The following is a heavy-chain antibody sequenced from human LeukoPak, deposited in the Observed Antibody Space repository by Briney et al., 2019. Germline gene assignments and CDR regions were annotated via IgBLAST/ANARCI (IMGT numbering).Heavy chain of an antibody. V-gene: IGHV3-23*01. CDR3: AKKDIVVVPAAISNDAFDI. Sequence: GGSLRLSCAASGFTFSSYAMSWVRQAPGKGLEWVSAISGSGGSTYYADSVKGRFTISRDNSKNTLYLQMNSLRAEDTAVYYCAKKDIVVVPAAISNDAFDIWGQGTMVTVSS. D-gene: IGHD2-2*01. CDR1: GFTFSSYA. J-gene: IGHJ3*02. CDR2: ISGSGGST.